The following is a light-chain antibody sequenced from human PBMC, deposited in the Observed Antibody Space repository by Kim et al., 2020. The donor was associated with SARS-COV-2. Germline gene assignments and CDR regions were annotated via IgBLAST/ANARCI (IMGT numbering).Light chain of an antibody. J-gene: IGKJ1*01. CDR3: QQYNAYPWT. Sequence: DIQLTQSPSSLSASVGDRVTITCRASQDIRNYLAWGQQKPGKAPKSLIYEASTLQSGVPSKFSGSGSGTDFTLTINSLQPEDSATYYCQQYNAYPWTFGQGTKVDIK. V-gene: IGKV1-16*02. CDR1: QDIRNY. CDR2: EAS.